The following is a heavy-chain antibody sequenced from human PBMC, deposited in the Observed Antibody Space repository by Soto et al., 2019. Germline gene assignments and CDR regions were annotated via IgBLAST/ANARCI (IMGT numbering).Heavy chain of an antibody. J-gene: IGHJ4*02. V-gene: IGHV4-34*01. CDR1: GGSFSGYY. CDR3: ARGQPYDILTGYYKFDY. D-gene: IGHD3-9*01. Sequence: QVQLQQWGAGLLKPSETLSLTCAVYGGSFSGYYWSWIRQPPGKGLEWIGEINHSGSTNYNPSLTSRVTISVDTSKNQFSLKLSSVTAADTAVYYCARGQPYDILTGYYKFDYWGQGTLVTVSS. CDR2: INHSGST.